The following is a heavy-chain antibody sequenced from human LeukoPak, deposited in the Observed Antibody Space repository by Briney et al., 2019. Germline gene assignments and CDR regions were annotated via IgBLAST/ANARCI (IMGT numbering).Heavy chain of an antibody. Sequence: GASVKVSCKASGGTFSSYTISWVRQAPGQGLEWMGRIIPILGIANYAQKFQGRATITADKSTSTVYMELSGLRSEDTAVYYCASGYSSSSAYFDYWGQGTLVTVSS. CDR1: GGTFSSYT. J-gene: IGHJ4*02. V-gene: IGHV1-69*02. CDR2: IIPILGIA. CDR3: ASGYSSSSAYFDY. D-gene: IGHD6-6*01.